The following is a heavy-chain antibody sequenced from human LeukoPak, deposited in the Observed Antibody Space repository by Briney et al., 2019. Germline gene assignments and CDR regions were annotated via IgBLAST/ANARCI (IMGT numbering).Heavy chain of an antibody. CDR2: IYTSGST. V-gene: IGHV4-61*02. Sequence: SETLSLTCTVSGGSISSGSYYWSWLRQPAGKGLEWIGRIYTSGSTNYNPSLKSRVTISVDTSKNQFSLKLSSVTAADTAVYYCARGILAGLDYWGQGTLVTVSS. D-gene: IGHD3/OR15-3a*01. CDR3: ARGILAGLDY. J-gene: IGHJ4*02. CDR1: GGSISSGSYY.